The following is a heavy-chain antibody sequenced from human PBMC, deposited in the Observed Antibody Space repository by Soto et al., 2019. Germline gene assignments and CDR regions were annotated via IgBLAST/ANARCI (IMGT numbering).Heavy chain of an antibody. CDR1: GAAIRSYY. J-gene: IGHJ4*02. D-gene: IGHD3-22*01. V-gene: IGHV4-4*07. CDR3: ARWLDYYDSSGYEL. CDR2: IYTSGST. Sequence: SEPLSLNSTVGGAAIRSYYWSWIRHPAGKGLERIGRIYTSGSTNYNPSLKSRVTMSVDTSKNQFSLKLSSVTAADTAVYYCARWLDYYDSSGYELWGQGTLVTVS.